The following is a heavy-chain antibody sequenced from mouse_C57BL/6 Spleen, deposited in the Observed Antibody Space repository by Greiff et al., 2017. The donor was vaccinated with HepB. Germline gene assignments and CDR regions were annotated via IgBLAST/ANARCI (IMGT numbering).Heavy chain of an antibody. CDR3: ARGGNGSPFAY. D-gene: IGHD1-1*01. CDR2: IYPSDSET. CDR1: GYTFTSYW. V-gene: IGHV1-61*01. Sequence: QVQLQQPGAELVRPGSSVKLSCKASGYTFTSYWMDWVKQRPGQGLEWIGNIYPSDSETHYNQKFKDKATLTVDKSSSTAYMQLSSLTSEDSAVYYCARGGNGSPFAYWGQGTLVTVSA. J-gene: IGHJ3*01.